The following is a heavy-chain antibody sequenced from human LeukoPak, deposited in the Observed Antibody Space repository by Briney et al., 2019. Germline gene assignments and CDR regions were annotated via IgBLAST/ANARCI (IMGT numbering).Heavy chain of an antibody. Sequence: GASVKVSCKASGYTFTNYGISWVRQAPGQGLEWMGGISVYNANTNYAQKFQGRVSMTTDTSTSTAYMELRSLRSDGTAMYYCAVGGDYDILTGYYNPRFDYWGQGTLVTVSS. D-gene: IGHD3-9*01. CDR1: GYTFTNYG. CDR3: AVGGDYDILTGYYNPRFDY. CDR2: ISVYNANT. J-gene: IGHJ4*02. V-gene: IGHV1-18*01.